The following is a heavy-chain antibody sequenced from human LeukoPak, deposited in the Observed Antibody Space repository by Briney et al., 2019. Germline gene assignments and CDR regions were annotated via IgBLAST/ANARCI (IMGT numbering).Heavy chain of an antibody. CDR3: AKDHRAAAVQYFQH. CDR2: ISWNSGSI. D-gene: IGHD6-13*01. J-gene: IGHJ1*01. V-gene: IGHV3-9*01. CDR1: GFTFDDYA. Sequence: PGGSLRLPCAASGFTFDDYAMHWVRQAPGKGLEWVSGISWNSGSIGYADSVKGRFTISRDNAKNSLYLQMNSLRAEDTAVYCCAKDHRAAAVQYFQHWGQGTLVTVSS.